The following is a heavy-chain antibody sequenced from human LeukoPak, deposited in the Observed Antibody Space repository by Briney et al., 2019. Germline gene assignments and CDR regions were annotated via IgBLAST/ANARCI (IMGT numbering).Heavy chain of an antibody. V-gene: IGHV1-2*02. Sequence: GASVKVSCKASGYTFTGYYMHRVRQAPGQGLEWMGWINPNSGGTNYAQKFQGRVTMTRDTSISTAYMELSRLRSDDTAVYYCARAEYYGSGSYSDPLYYYYYYGMDVWGQGTTVTVSS. CDR1: GYTFTGYY. D-gene: IGHD3-10*01. J-gene: IGHJ6*02. CDR2: INPNSGGT. CDR3: ARAEYYGSGSYSDPLYYYYYYGMDV.